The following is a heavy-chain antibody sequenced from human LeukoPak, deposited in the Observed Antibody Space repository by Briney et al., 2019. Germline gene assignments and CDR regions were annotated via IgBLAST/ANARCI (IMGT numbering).Heavy chain of an antibody. CDR2: ISSSSSYI. Sequence: GGSLRLSCAASGFTFSSYEMNWVRQAPGKGLEWVSSISSSSSYIYYADSVKGRFTISRDNAKNSLYLQMNSLRAEDTAVYYCARDNPGRLDAFDIWGQGTMVTVSS. V-gene: IGHV3-21*01. CDR3: ARDNPGRLDAFDI. D-gene: IGHD1-14*01. CDR1: GFTFSSYE. J-gene: IGHJ3*02.